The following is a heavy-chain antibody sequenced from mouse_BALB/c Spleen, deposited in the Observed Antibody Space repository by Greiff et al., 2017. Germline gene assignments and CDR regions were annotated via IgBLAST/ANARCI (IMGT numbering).Heavy chain of an antibody. CDR3: VREGIYYGRFDV. J-gene: IGHJ1*01. CDR2: IWTGGGT. CDR1: GFSLTSYD. Sequence: QVQLKESGPGLVAPSQSLSITCTVSGFSLTSYDISWIRQPPGKGLEWLGVIWTGGGTNYNSAFMSRLSISKDNSKSQVFLKMNSLQTDDTAIYYCVREGIYYGRFDVWGAGTTVTVSS. D-gene: IGHD2-1*01. V-gene: IGHV2-9-2*01.